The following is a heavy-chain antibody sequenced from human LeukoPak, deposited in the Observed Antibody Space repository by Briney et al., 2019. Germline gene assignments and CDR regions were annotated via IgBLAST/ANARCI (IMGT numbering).Heavy chain of an antibody. CDR3: AKDSSGWSFNWFDP. CDR2: ISWNSGSI. V-gene: IGHV3-9*01. Sequence: GGSLRLSCAASGFTFDDYAMHWVRQAPGKGLEWVSGISWNSGSIGYADSVKGQFTIPRDNAKNSLYLQMNSLRAEDTALYYCAKDSSGWSFNWFDPWGQGTLVTVSS. D-gene: IGHD6-19*01. J-gene: IGHJ5*02. CDR1: GFTFDDYA.